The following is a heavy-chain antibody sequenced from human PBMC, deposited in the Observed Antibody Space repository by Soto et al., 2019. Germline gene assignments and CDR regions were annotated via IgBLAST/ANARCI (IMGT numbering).Heavy chain of an antibody. CDR1: GFTFSSYA. Sequence: GGSVRLSCAASGFTFSSYAMHWVRQAPGKGLEWVAVISYDGSNKYYADSVKGRFTISRDNSKNTLYLQMNSLRAEDTAVYYCARDPYGTYYYGMDVWGQGTTVTVSS. D-gene: IGHD4-17*01. V-gene: IGHV3-30-3*01. CDR2: ISYDGSNK. J-gene: IGHJ6*02. CDR3: ARDPYGTYYYGMDV.